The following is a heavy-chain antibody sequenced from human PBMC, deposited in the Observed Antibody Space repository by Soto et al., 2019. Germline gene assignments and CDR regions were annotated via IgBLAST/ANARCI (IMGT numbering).Heavy chain of an antibody. J-gene: IGHJ4*02. Sequence: QVHLVQSGAEVKKPGASVKVSCKASGYTFTSYGITWVRQAPGQGLEWMGWISAHNGNTDYAQKLQGRVIVTRDTSTRTDYMELRSLRFDDTAVSFCARGRYGDYWGQGALVTVSS. V-gene: IGHV1-18*01. CDR2: ISAHNGNT. CDR1: GYTFTSYG. CDR3: ARGRYGDY. D-gene: IGHD1-1*01.